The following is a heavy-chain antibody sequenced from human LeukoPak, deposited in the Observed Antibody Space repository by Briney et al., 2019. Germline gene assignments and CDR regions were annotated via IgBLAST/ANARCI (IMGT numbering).Heavy chain of an antibody. CDR3: ARKEWVPYYFDS. CDR2: IYYSGGT. Sequence: SETLSLTCTVSGGSISSGNYYWSWIRQPPGKGLEWIGYIYYSGGTYYNPSLKSRVTISVDTSKNQFSLKLTSVTAADTAVYYCARKEWVPYYFDSWAREPWSPSPQ. V-gene: IGHV4-30-4*01. D-gene: IGHD3-3*01. J-gene: IGHJ4*02. CDR1: GGSISSGNYY.